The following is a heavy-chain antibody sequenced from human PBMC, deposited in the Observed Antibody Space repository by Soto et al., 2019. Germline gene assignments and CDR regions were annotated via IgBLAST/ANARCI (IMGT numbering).Heavy chain of an antibody. V-gene: IGHV3-33*01. D-gene: IGHD4-17*01. CDR3: ASRPEGDYYYYYYGMDV. CDR2: IWSDGSNK. J-gene: IGHJ6*02. CDR1: GFTFSTYG. Sequence: GGSLRLSCAASGFTFSTYGMHWVRQAPGKGPEWVAVIWSDGSNKYYADSVKGRFTISRDNSENSLYLQMNSLRVEDTAVYYCASRPEGDYYYYYYGMDVWGQGTTVTVSS.